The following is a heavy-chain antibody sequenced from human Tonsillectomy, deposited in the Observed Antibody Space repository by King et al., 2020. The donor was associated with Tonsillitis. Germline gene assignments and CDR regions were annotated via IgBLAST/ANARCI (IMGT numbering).Heavy chain of an antibody. CDR1: GFTFNNYG. V-gene: IGHV3-33*05. CDR2: ISYDGSNK. Sequence: VQLVESGGGVVQPGRSLRLSCAASGFTFNNYGMQWVRQAPGKGLEWVALISYDGSNKYYGDSVKGRFTISRDNSKNTLKLQMKSLRAEDTAVYYCARYLYDSSGHYLGKGDPVDGMDVWGQGTTVTVSS. CDR3: ARYLYDSSGHYLGKGDPVDGMDV. D-gene: IGHD3-22*01. J-gene: IGHJ6*02.